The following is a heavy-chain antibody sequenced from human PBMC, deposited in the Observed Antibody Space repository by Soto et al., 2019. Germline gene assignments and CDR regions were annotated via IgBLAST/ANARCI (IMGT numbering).Heavy chain of an antibody. J-gene: IGHJ4*02. D-gene: IGHD2-2*01. CDR2: IYYSGSS. V-gene: IGHV4-39*01. Sequence: XXTLSLPCTVSGGTISSSSYYWGFNRKPPGKGLEWIGSIYYSGSSYYNPSLKSRVTISVDTSKNPFSLKLSSVNAADTAVYYCARLDIVVVPAIDYWGQGTLVTVSS. CDR3: ARLDIVVVPAIDY. CDR1: GGTISSSSYY.